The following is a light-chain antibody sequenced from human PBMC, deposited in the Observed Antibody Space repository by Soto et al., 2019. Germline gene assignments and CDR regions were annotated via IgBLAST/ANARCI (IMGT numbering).Light chain of an antibody. CDR3: QQYNSAPLT. CDR1: QSISTW. J-gene: IGKJ4*01. V-gene: IGKV1-5*01. CDR2: DAS. Sequence: DIQMTQSPSTLSASVGDRVTITCRASQSISTWLAWYQQRPGKAPKLLIFDASSLESGVPSRFSGSGSGTEFTLTISSLQSDDFATYFCQQYNSAPLTFGGGTKVDIK.